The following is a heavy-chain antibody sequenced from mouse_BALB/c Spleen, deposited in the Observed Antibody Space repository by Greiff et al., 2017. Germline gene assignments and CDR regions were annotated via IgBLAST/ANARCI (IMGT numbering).Heavy chain of an antibody. CDR3: AREDGYGSSYAMDY. J-gene: IGHJ4*01. Sequence: EVKVVESGPELVKPGASVKMSCKASGYTFTSYVMHWVKQKPGQGLEWIGYINPYNDGTKYNEKFKGKATLTSDKSSSTAYMELSSLTSEDSAVYYCAREDGYGSSYAMDYWGQGTSVTVSS. V-gene: IGHV1-14*01. CDR2: INPYNDGT. CDR1: GYTFTSYV. D-gene: IGHD1-1*01.